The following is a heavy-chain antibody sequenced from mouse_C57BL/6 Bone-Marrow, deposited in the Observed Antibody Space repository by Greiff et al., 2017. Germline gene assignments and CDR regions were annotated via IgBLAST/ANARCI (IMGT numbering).Heavy chain of an antibody. J-gene: IGHJ4*01. D-gene: IGHD1-2*01. V-gene: IGHV1-55*01. CDR1: GYTFTSYW. CDR2: IYPGSGST. CDR3: ARSAYDIRRRFYYAMGY. Sequence: QVQLQQPGAELVKPGASVKMSCKASGYTFTSYWITWVKQRPGQGLAWIGDIYPGSGSTNYNEKFKSKATLTVDTSSSTAYMQHSSLTSEDSAVYYGARSAYDIRRRFYYAMGYWGQGTSVTVSS.